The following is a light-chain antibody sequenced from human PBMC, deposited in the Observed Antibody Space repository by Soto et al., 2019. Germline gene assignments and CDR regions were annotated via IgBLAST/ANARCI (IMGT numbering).Light chain of an antibody. CDR3: QQYNNWPQT. V-gene: IGKV3-15*01. CDR1: QSVSSN. CDR2: GAS. Sequence: EIVMTQSPATLSVSPCERATLSCRASQSVSSNLAWYQQKPGQAPRLLIYGASSRATGIPARFSGSGSGTDFTLTISGLQSEDFAVYYCQQYNNWPQTFGQGTKVDIK. J-gene: IGKJ1*01.